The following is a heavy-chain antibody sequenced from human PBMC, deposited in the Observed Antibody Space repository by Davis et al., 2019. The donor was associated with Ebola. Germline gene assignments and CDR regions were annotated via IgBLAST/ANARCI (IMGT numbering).Heavy chain of an antibody. CDR2: TSHHPDYT. CDR1: GGSFTDYF. J-gene: IGHJ5*01. V-gene: IGHV4-34*01. Sequence: SETLSLTCAVYGGSFTDYFWSWIRQPPGKGLEWIGGTSHHPDYTNYSPSFGGRVTISVDSSKNQFSLKVNSVTAADTATYYCARTTKTNIEDSGLGYNSFDSWGQGVLVSVSS. D-gene: IGHD4-17*01. CDR3: ARTTKTNIEDSGLGYNSFDS.